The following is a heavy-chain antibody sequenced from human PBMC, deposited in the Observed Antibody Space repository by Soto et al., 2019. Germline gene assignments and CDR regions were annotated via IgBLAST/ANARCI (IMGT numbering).Heavy chain of an antibody. V-gene: IGHV1-46*01. CDR3: ARSGAAARPYDILTGYYIYYYGMDV. CDR1: GYTFTSYY. Sequence: GASVKVSCKASGYTFTSYYMHWVRQAPGQGLEWMGIINPSGGSTSYAQKFQGRVTMTRDTSTSTVYMELSSLRSEDTAVYYCARSGAAARPYDILTGYYIYYYGMDVWGQGTTVTVS. D-gene: IGHD3-9*01. CDR2: INPSGGST. J-gene: IGHJ6*02.